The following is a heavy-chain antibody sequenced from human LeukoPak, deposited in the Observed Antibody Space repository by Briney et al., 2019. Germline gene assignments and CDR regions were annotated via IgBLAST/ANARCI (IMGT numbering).Heavy chain of an antibody. V-gene: IGHV3-21*01. Sequence: GGSLRLSCAASGFTFSSYWMSWVRQAPGKGLEWVSSISSSSSYIYYADSVEGRFTISRDNAKNSLYLQMNSLRAEDTAVYYCARDSLSYYGMDVWGQGTTVTVSS. CDR2: ISSSSSYI. J-gene: IGHJ6*02. CDR3: ARDSLSYYGMDV. CDR1: GFTFSSYW.